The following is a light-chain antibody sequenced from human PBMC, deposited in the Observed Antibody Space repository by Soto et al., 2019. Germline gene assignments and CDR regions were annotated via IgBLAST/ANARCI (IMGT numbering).Light chain of an antibody. CDR2: EGS. V-gene: IGLV2-23*01. CDR3: CSYAGSSTSVV. CDR1: SSDVGRYNL. J-gene: IGLJ2*01. Sequence: QSVLTQPASVSGSPGQSITISCTGTSSDVGRYNLVSWYQQHPGKAPKLMIYEGSKRPSGVSNRFSGSKSGNTASLTISGHQAEDEADYYCCSYAGSSTSVVFGGGTKLTVL.